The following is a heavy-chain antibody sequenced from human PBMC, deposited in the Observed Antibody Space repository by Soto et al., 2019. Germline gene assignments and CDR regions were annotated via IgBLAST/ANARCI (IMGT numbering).Heavy chain of an antibody. Sequence: GASVKVSCKTSGGTFSTYAISWVRQAPGQGLEWMGGIIPIFGTANYAQKFQGRVTITADESTSTAYMELSSLRSEDTAVYYCASHPQTYTGNHDAFDIWGQGTMVTGSS. V-gene: IGHV1-69*13. CDR3: ASHPQTYTGNHDAFDI. D-gene: IGHD1-26*01. CDR1: GGTFSTYA. CDR2: IIPIFGTA. J-gene: IGHJ3*02.